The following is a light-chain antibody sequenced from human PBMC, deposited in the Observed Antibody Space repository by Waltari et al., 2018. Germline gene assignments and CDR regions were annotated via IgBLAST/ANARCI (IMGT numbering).Light chain of an antibody. CDR3: QHYLRLPVT. CDR2: GAS. J-gene: IGKJ1*01. Sequence: EIALTQSPGTLSLSVGERATVSCRASESVSRALAWYQQQPGQAPRLLIYGASTRATGIPDRFSGSGSGTDFRLTISRLEPEDFAVYYCQHYLRLPVTFGQGTTVEI. CDR1: ESVSRA. V-gene: IGKV3-20*01.